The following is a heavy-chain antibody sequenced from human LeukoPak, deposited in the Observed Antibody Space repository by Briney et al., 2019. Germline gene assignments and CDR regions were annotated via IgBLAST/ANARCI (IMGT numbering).Heavy chain of an antibody. Sequence: PGGSLRLSCAASGFTFSNCAMSWVRQTPGKGLERVSALSGSGDNTYYADSVKGRFTISRDNSKNTLYLQMNSLRAEDTAVYYCAKVHGSSANSVIDYWGQGTLVTVSS. D-gene: IGHD4/OR15-4a*01. CDR3: AKVHGSSANSVIDY. CDR2: LSGSGDNT. V-gene: IGHV3-23*01. J-gene: IGHJ4*02. CDR1: GFTFSNCA.